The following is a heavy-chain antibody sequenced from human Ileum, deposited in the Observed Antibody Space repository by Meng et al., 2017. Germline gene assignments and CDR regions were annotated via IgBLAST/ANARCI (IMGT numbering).Heavy chain of an antibody. CDR1: GGSVSSGSYY. CDR3: ARRIAARPRFDY. D-gene: IGHD6-6*01. V-gene: IGHV4-61*01. Sequence: SETLSLTCTVSGGSVSSGSYYWSWIRQPAGKGLEWIGYIYYSGSTNYNPSLKSRVTISVDTSKNQFSLKLSSVTAADTAVYYCARRIAARPRFDYWGQGTLVTVSS. CDR2: IYYSGST. J-gene: IGHJ4*02.